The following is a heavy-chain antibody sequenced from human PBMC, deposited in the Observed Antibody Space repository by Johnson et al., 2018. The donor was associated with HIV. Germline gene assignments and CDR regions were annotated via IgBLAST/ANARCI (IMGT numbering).Heavy chain of an antibody. CDR3: TTGSCIDGVCYAFDV. Sequence: DVQLVESGGGFVKPEGSLRLSCAASGFTFKNAWMHWVRQAPGKGLEWIGRIKSKYHDETTDYAAPVKGRFAISRDDSKNTVYLQMNSLKAEDTAVYYCTTGSCIDGVCYAFDVWGQGTMVTVSS. J-gene: IGHJ3*01. CDR2: IKSKYHDETT. V-gene: IGHV3-15*01. CDR1: GFTFKNAW. D-gene: IGHD2-8*01.